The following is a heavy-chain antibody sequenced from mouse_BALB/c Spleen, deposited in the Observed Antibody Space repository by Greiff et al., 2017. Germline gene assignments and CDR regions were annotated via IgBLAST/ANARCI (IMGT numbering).Heavy chain of an antibody. CDR3: ARMITTFAY. CDR2: ISYDGSN. J-gene: IGHJ3*01. CDR1: GYSITSGYY. Sequence: ESGPGLVKPSQSLSLTCSVTGYSITSGYYWNWIRQFPGNKLEWMGYISYDGSNNYNPSLKNRISITRDTSKNQFFLKLNSVTTEDTATYYCARMITTFAYWGQGTLVTVSA. V-gene: IGHV3-6*02. D-gene: IGHD2-4*01.